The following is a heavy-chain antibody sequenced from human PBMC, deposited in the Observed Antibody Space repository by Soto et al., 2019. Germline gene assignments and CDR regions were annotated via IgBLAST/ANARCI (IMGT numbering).Heavy chain of an antibody. CDR2: IYYSGST. D-gene: IGHD3-10*01. V-gene: IGHV4-30-4*01. Sequence: KPSETLSLTCTVSGGSISSGDYYWSWIRQPPGKGLEWIGYIYYSGSTYYNPSLKSRVTISVDTSKNQFSLKLSSVTAADTAVYYCAREGDYYLNWFDPWGQGTLVTVSS. CDR1: GGSISSGDYY. CDR3: AREGDYYLNWFDP. J-gene: IGHJ5*02.